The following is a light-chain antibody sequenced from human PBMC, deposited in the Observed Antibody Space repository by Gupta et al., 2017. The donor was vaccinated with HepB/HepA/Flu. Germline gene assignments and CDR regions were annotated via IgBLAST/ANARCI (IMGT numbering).Light chain of an antibody. CDR1: QTLLYSSDSRNY. Sequence: DIVMTQSPDSLAVSLGERATINCKSSQTLLYSSDSRNYLVWYQQKAGQPPKLLISWASTRESGVPDRFSGSGSGTDFTLTISSLQAEDGAVYYCQQHCISPFTFGPGTKVNIK. CDR2: WAS. CDR3: QQHCISPFT. V-gene: IGKV4-1*01. J-gene: IGKJ3*01.